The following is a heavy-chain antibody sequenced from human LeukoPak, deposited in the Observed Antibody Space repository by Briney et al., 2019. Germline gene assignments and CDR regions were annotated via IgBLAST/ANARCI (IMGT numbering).Heavy chain of an antibody. V-gene: IGHV3-7*03. CDR2: IKQDGSEK. Sequence: GGSLRLSCAASGFTFSSDWMSWVRQAPGKGLEWVANIKQDGSEKYYVGSVKGRFTISRDNAKNSLYLQMNSLRAEDTAVYYCARAYNDYGDLDAFDIWGQGTMVTVSS. CDR3: ARAYNDYGDLDAFDI. D-gene: IGHD4-17*01. CDR1: GFTFSSDW. J-gene: IGHJ3*02.